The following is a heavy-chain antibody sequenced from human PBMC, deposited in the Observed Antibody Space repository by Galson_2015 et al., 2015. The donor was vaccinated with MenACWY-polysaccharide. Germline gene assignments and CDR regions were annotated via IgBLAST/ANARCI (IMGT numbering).Heavy chain of an antibody. J-gene: IGHJ4*02. V-gene: IGHV3-23*01. CDR2: ISSSGIYT. Sequence: SLRLSCAASGFTFSSYSMNWVRQDPGKGLKWVSGISSSGIYTYYADSVKGRFTISRDNSRNTLYLQMNSLRVEDTAVYYCVKSSLGDLGTTMVRGVDYWGRGTLATVSS. D-gene: IGHD3-10*01. CDR1: GFTFSSYS. CDR3: VKSSLGDLGTTMVRGVDY.